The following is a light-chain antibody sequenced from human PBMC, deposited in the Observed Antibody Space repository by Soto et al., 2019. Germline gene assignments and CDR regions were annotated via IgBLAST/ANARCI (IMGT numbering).Light chain of an antibody. CDR1: QSVLYSSNNKNY. V-gene: IGKV4-1*01. CDR2: WAS. J-gene: IGKJ1*01. CDR3: QQYYRSPPT. Sequence: DIVMTQSPDSLAVSLGERATINCKSSQSVLYSSNNKNYLAWYQQKRGQPPKLLLYWASTRESGVPDRFSGSGSGTDFTLAISSLQAEDVAVYYCQQYYRSPPTFGQGTKVEIK.